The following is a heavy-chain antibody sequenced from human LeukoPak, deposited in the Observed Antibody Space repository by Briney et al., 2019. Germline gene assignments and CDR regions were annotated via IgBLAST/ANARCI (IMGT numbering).Heavy chain of an antibody. CDR1: GGSFSGYY. CDR3: ARGIQLYGRHYYYYYMDV. D-gene: IGHD5-18*01. Sequence: PSETLSLTWAVYGGSFSGYYWSWIRQPPGKGLEWIGEINHSGSTNYNPSLKSRVTISVDTSKNQFSLKLSSVTAADTAVYYCARGIQLYGRHYYYYYMDVWGKGTTVTVSS. CDR2: INHSGST. J-gene: IGHJ6*03. V-gene: IGHV4-34*01.